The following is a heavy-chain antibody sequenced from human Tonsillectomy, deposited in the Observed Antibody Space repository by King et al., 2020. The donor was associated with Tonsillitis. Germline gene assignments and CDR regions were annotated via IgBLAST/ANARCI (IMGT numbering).Heavy chain of an antibody. CDR1: GFTFSSYS. D-gene: IGHD6-6*01. J-gene: IGHJ6*03. CDR3: ARDQGSSSFPYYYYYYMDV. V-gene: IGHV3-48*01. Sequence: VQLVESGGGLVQPGGSLRLSCAASGFTFSSYSMNWVRQAPGKGLEWVSYISSSSSTIYYADSVKGRFTISRDNAKNSLYLQMNSLRAEDTAVYYCARDQGSSSFPYYYYYYMDVWGKGTTVTVSS. CDR2: ISSSSSTI.